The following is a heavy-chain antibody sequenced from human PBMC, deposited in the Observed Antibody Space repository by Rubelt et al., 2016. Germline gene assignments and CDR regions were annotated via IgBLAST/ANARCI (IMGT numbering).Heavy chain of an antibody. CDR2: SYYSGIT. CDR3: ARGVIPYYYYYYYMDV. Sequence: GLEWIGYSYYSGITYYNPSLKRRVIISVDTSKNQFSLKLSSVTAADTAVYYCARGVIPYYYYYYYMDVWGKGTTVTVSS. J-gene: IGHJ6*03. V-gene: IGHV4-31*02. D-gene: IGHD2-21*01.